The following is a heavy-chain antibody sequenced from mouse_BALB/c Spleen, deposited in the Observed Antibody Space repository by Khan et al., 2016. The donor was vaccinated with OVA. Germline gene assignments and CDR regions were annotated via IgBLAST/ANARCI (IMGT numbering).Heavy chain of an antibody. CDR2: VYPGDGRA. Sequence: QVQLQQPGAELVKPGASVRLSCKASGYTFTNYWVHWVKQRPGQGLEWIGEVYPGDGRANYNEKFKSKATLTVDKSSSTAFIQLSILTSEDSAFYYCARTAFFGNYFDSWGQGTTLTVSS. J-gene: IGHJ2*01. CDR1: GYTFTNYW. V-gene: IGHV1S81*02. CDR3: ARTAFFGNYFDS. D-gene: IGHD2-10*01.